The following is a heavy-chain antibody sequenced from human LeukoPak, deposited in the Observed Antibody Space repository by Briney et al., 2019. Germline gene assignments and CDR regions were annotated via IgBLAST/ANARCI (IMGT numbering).Heavy chain of an antibody. CDR1: GFTFSSYA. CDR3: AKDLLWFGGIKAPSSYYMDV. D-gene: IGHD3-10*01. CDR2: ISGSGGST. Sequence: GRSLRLSCAASGFTFSSYAMSWVRQAPGKGLEWVSAISGSGGSTYYADSVKGRFTISRDNSKNTLYLQMNSLRAEDTAVYYCAKDLLWFGGIKAPSSYYMDVWGKGTTVTVSS. J-gene: IGHJ6*03. V-gene: IGHV3-23*01.